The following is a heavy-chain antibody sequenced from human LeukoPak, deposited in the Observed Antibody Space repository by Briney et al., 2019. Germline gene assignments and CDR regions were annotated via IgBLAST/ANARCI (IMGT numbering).Heavy chain of an antibody. CDR1: GGSISSTGYY. Sequence: SETLSLTCTVSGGSISSTGYYWDWIRQPPGKGLEWIGSIYYSETTYYNSSLKSRVTISLDTSKNQFSLSLKSVAAADTAVYYCARQVSDYYYYYIDVWGKGATVTVSS. CDR3: ARQVSDYYYYYIDV. CDR2: IYYSETT. D-gene: IGHD5/OR15-5a*01. V-gene: IGHV4-39*01. J-gene: IGHJ6*03.